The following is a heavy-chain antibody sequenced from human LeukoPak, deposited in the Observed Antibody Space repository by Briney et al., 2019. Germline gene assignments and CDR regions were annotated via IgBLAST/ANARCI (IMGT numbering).Heavy chain of an antibody. V-gene: IGHV4-59*01. J-gene: IGHJ6*02. CDR3: ARVGGTNYYYYGMDV. Sequence: SETLSLTCTVSGGSISSYYWSWIRQPPGKGLERIGYIYDSGSTNYNPSLKSRVTISVDTSKNQFSLKLSSVTAADTAVYYCARVGGTNYYYYGMDVWAKGPRSPSP. CDR2: IYDSGST. D-gene: IGHD2-2*01. CDR1: GGSISSYY.